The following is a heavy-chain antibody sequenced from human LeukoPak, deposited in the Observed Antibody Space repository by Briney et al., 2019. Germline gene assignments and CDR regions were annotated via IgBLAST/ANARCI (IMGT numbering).Heavy chain of an antibody. CDR2: IKQDGSEK. Sequence: GGSLRLFCAASGFTFSNYWMSWVRQAPGKGLEWVANIKQDGSEKYYVDSVKGRFTISRDNAKNSLYLQMNSLRAEDTAVYYCASFRITVAGRTGLDYWGQGTLVTVSS. V-gene: IGHV3-7*01. J-gene: IGHJ4*02. D-gene: IGHD6-19*01. CDR1: GFTFSNYW. CDR3: ASFRITVAGRTGLDY.